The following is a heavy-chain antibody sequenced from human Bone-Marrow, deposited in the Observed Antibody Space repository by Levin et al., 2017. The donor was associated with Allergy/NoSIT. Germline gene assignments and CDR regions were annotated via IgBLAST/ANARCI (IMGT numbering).Heavy chain of an antibody. J-gene: IGHJ3*02. Sequence: PSETLSLTCSVSGGSVRGENYYWSWIRQPPGKRLEWIGYISYSGSTTYSPSLESRVTISLGASENQFSLRLRSLTAADTAVYYCARDHGDSSDAFAIWGQGTMVTVSS. CDR3: ARDHGDSSDAFAI. D-gene: IGHD4-17*01. CDR2: ISYSGST. V-gene: IGHV4-61*01. CDR1: GGSVRGENYY.